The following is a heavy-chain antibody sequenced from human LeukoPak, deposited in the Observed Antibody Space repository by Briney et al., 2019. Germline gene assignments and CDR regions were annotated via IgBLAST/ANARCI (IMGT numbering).Heavy chain of an antibody. D-gene: IGHD3-10*01. Sequence: KPSETLSLTCAVYGGSFSGYYWSWIRQPPGKGLEWIGEINHSGSTNYNPSLKSRVTISVDTSKNQFSLKLSSVTAADTAVYYCARRRNPLTYYYGSGSYYRDTSLDYWGQGTLVTVSS. J-gene: IGHJ4*02. CDR2: INHSGST. V-gene: IGHV4-34*01. CDR3: ARRRNPLTYYYGSGSYYRDTSLDY. CDR1: GGSFSGYY.